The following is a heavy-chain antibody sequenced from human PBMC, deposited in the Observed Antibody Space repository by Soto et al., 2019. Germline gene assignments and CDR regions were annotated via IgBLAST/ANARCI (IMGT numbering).Heavy chain of an antibody. D-gene: IGHD3-10*01. CDR2: IIPIFGTA. V-gene: IGHV1-69*12. CDR3: ARAGRLVECVGGVYFQH. CDR1: GGTFSSYA. Sequence: QVQLVQSGAEVKKPGSSVKVSCKASGGTFSSYAISLVRQAPGQGLEWMGGIIPIFGTANYAQKFQGRVTITADESTSTAYMKLSSLRSEDPAVYYCARAGRLVECVGGVYFQHWGQVPLVTVSS. J-gene: IGHJ1*01.